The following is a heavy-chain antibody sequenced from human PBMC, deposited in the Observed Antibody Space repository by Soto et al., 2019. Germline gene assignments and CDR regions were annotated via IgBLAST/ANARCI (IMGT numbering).Heavy chain of an antibody. J-gene: IGHJ4*02. V-gene: IGHV3-30-3*01. Sequence: QVQLVESGGGVVQPERSLRLSCAASGFTFSSYAMHWVRQAPGKGLEWVAVISYDGSNKYYADSVKGRFTISRDNSKNTLYLQMNSLRAEDTAVYYCARDPEYSSSYYFDYWGQGTLVTVSS. D-gene: IGHD6-6*01. CDR3: ARDPEYSSSYYFDY. CDR1: GFTFSSYA. CDR2: ISYDGSNK.